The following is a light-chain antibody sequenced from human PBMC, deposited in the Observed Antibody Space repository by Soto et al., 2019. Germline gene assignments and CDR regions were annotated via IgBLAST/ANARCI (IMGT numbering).Light chain of an antibody. CDR2: GAS. CDR3: QQFDDSPPAFT. J-gene: IGKJ2*01. Sequence: ESVLTQSPGTLSLSPGERVTLSCRASQTLSSRFLTWYQHKSGQAPRLLIYGASIMATGAPDRFSGSRSGADFTLTISILEPEDFAVYYCQQFDDSPPAFTFGQGTKLEI. CDR1: QTLSSRF. V-gene: IGKV3-20*01.